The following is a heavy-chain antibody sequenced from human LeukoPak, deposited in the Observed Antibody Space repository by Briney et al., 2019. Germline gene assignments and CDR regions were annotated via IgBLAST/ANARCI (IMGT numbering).Heavy chain of an antibody. CDR1: GYRFTSYR. CDR2: IYPGDSDT. CDR3: ARPGSSSWPVDY. J-gene: IGHJ4*02. D-gene: IGHD6-13*01. Sequence: GESLKISCQGSGYRFTSYRIAWVRQMPGKGLEWMGIIYPGDSDTRYSPSFQGQVTISADKSISTAYLQWSSLKASDTAMYYCARPGSSSWPVDYWGQGTLVTVSS. V-gene: IGHV5-51*01.